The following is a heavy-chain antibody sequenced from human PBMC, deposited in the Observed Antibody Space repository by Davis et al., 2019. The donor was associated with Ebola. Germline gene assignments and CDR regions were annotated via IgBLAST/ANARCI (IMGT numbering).Heavy chain of an antibody. CDR1: GFTFSSYA. J-gene: IGHJ6*03. CDR2: ISGSGGST. V-gene: IGHV3-23*01. Sequence: GESLKISCAASGFTFSSYAMSWVRQAPGKGLEWVSAISGSGGSTYYADSVKGRFTISRDNSKNTLYLQTNSLRAEDTAVYYCVKDIDFPYFYCHMDVWGKGTTVTVSS. D-gene: IGHD3-3*01. CDR3: VKDIDFPYFYCHMDV.